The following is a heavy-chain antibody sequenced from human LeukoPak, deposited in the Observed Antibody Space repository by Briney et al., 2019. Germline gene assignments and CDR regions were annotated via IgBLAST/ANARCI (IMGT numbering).Heavy chain of an antibody. V-gene: IGHV3-53*01. Sequence: GGSLRLSCAASGFTVSSNYMSWVRQAPGKGLEWVSVIYNGGSTYYADSVKGRFTISRDNSKNTLYLQMNSLRAEDTAVYYCARVVSSSWYYPSTYYYYYMDVWGKGTTVTVSS. CDR1: GFTVSSNY. J-gene: IGHJ6*03. CDR3: ARVVSSSWYYPSTYYYYYMDV. D-gene: IGHD6-13*01. CDR2: IYNGGST.